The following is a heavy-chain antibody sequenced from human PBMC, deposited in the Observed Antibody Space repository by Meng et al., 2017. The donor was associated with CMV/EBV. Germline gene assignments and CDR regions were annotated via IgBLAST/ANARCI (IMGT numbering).Heavy chain of an antibody. J-gene: IGHJ4*02. CDR2: ISAYDGNT. V-gene: IGHV1-18*01. CDR3: ATDIMAHFDY. CDR1: GYPFPSVG. D-gene: IGHD3-16*01. Sequence: VQVVKSGAEVMKPGASCKFTCKASGYPFPSVGFSWVRKAPGHGVEWMGWISAYDGNTNYAQKLQGRVTMTTDTSTSTAYMELRSLRSDDTAVYYCATDIMAHFDYWGQGTLVTVSS.